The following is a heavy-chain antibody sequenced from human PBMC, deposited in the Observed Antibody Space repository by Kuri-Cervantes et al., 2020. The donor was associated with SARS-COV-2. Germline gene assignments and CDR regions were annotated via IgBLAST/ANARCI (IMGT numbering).Heavy chain of an antibody. CDR3: AREGYYYDSTEANREGINAFDI. V-gene: IGHV3-23*01. D-gene: IGHD3-22*01. CDR2: ISGSGGST. J-gene: IGHJ3*02. Sequence: GGSLRLSCAASGFTFSSYAMSWVRQAPGKGLEWVSAISGSGGSTYYADSVKGRFTISRDNSKNTLYLQMNSLRAEDTAVYYCAREGYYYDSTEANREGINAFDIWGQGTMVTDSS. CDR1: GFTFSSYA.